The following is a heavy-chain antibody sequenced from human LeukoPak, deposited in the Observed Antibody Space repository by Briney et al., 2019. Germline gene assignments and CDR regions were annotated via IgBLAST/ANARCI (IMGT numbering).Heavy chain of an antibody. D-gene: IGHD5-24*01. Sequence: DSVKGRFAISRDTSTNTLSLQMNSLRAEDTAVYFCAREDGDAFDIWGQGTMVTVSS. V-gene: IGHV3-30*09. CDR3: AREDGDAFDI. J-gene: IGHJ3*02.